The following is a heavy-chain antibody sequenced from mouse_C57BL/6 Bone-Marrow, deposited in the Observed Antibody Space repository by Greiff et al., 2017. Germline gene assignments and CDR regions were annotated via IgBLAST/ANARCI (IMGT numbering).Heavy chain of an antibody. J-gene: IGHJ4*01. CDR1: GYSITSGYY. D-gene: IGHD2-5*01. V-gene: IGHV3-6*01. CDR2: ISYDGSN. CDR3: ASIYSTH. Sequence: EVQLQQSGPGLVKPSQSLSLTCSVTGYSITSGYYWNWIRQFPGNKLEWMGYISYDGSNNYNPSLKNRISITRDTSKNQFFLKLNSVTTEDTATYYCASIYSTHWGQGTSVTVSS.